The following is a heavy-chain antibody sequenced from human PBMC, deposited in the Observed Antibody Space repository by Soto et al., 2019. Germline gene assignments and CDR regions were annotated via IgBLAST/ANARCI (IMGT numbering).Heavy chain of an antibody. CDR3: ARVNQLLKPGNYYYYYMDV. J-gene: IGHJ6*03. CDR1: GGAISSGGYY. Sequence: PSETLSLTCTVSGGAISSGGYYWSWIRQHPGKGLEWIGYIYYSGSTYYNPSLKSRVTISVDTSKNQFSLKLSSVTAADTAVYYCARVNQLLKPGNYYYYYMDVWGKGTTVTVSS. CDR2: IYYSGST. V-gene: IGHV4-31*03. D-gene: IGHD2-2*01.